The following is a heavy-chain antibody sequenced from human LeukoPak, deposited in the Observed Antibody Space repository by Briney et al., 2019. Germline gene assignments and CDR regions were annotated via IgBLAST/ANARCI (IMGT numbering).Heavy chain of an antibody. V-gene: IGHV1-18*01. CDR1: GYTFTSYG. J-gene: IGHJ3*02. D-gene: IGHD2-2*01. CDR3: ASATPEGVPADDNAFDI. Sequence: LRASVKVSCKASGYTFTSYGISWVRQAPGQGLEWMGWISAYNGNTNYAQKLQGRVTMTTDTSTSTAYMELRSLRSDDTAVYYCASATPEGVPADDNAFDIWGQGTMVTVSS. CDR2: ISAYNGNT.